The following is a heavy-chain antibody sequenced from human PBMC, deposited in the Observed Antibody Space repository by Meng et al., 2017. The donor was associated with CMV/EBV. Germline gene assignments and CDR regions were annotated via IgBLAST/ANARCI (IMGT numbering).Heavy chain of an antibody. CDR1: GFTFSSYG. CDR3: ARKVTQYCSSTSCYTRSYWYFDL. J-gene: IGHJ2*01. CDR2: IRYDGSNK. Sequence: GESLKISCAASGFTFSSYGMHWVRQAPGKGLEWVAFIRYDGSNKYYADSVKGRFTISRDNFKNTLYLQMNSLRAEDTAVYYCARKVTQYCSSTSCYTRSYWYFDLWGRGTLVTVSS. V-gene: IGHV3-30*02. D-gene: IGHD2-2*02.